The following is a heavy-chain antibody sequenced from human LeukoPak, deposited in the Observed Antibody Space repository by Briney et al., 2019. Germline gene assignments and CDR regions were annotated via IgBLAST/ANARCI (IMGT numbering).Heavy chain of an antibody. J-gene: IGHJ2*01. CDR1: GGSISTYY. CDR3: ARSLVTRYWYFDL. V-gene: IGHV4-4*07. CDR2: VYTSGST. D-gene: IGHD4-23*01. Sequence: PSETLSLTCTVSGGSISTYYWSWIRQPAGKGLEWIGRVYTSGSTNYNPSLKSRVTISVDTSKNQFSLKLSSVTAADTAVYYCARSLVTRYWYFDLWGRGTLVTVSS.